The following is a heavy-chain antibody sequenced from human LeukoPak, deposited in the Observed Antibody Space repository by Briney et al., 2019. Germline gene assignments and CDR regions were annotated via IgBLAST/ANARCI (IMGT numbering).Heavy chain of an antibody. CDR2: IWYDGSNK. CDR3: ARGRYSWNIN. J-gene: IGHJ4*02. CDR1: GFTFSSYG. V-gene: IGHV3-33*01. Sequence: GGSLRLSXAASGFTFSSYGMHWVRQAPGKGLEWVAVIWYDGSNKYYADSVKGRFTISRDNAKNSLYLQMNSLRAEDTAVYYCARGRYSWNINWGQGTLVTVSS. D-gene: IGHD5-12*01.